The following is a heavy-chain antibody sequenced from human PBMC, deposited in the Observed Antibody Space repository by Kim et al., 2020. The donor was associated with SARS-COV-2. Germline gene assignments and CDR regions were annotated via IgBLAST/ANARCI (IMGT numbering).Heavy chain of an antibody. CDR3: ASTVSLGY. D-gene: IGHD4-17*01. V-gene: IGHV4-34*01. CDR2: SGST. Sequence: SGSTTYNPSLKSRVTISVDTSKNQFSLKLSSVTAADTAVYYCASTVSLGYWGQGTLVTVSS. J-gene: IGHJ4*02.